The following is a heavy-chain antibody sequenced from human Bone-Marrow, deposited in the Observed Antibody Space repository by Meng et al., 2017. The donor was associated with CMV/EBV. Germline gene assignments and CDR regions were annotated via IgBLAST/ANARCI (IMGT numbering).Heavy chain of an antibody. V-gene: IGHV1-69*05. CDR2: SIPIFGKA. Sequence: SVKVSCKASGCTFSSYDFSWVRQAPGQGLEWMGGSIPIFGKANYAQKYQGIVTITTDESTSTAYMELSSLRSEDTAVYYCARGGNLGYCNSTSCSYYYYGMDVWGQGTTVTVSS. D-gene: IGHD2-2*01. J-gene: IGHJ6*02. CDR3: ARGGNLGYCNSTSCSYYYYGMDV. CDR1: GCTFSSYD.